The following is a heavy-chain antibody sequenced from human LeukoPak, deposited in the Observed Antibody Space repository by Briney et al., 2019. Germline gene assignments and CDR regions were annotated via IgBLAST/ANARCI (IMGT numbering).Heavy chain of an antibody. J-gene: IGHJ4*02. Sequence: GGSLGLSCAASGFSFSTSWVTWVRQTPGEGLELVANMNIDGSRRYHGDSVEGRFTISRDNVKNTLYLQMNSLRVEDTAVYYCARDPGWGALDYWGQGALVIVSS. CDR3: ARDPGWGALDY. V-gene: IGHV3-7*03. D-gene: IGHD3-16*01. CDR2: MNIDGSRR. CDR1: GFSFSTSW.